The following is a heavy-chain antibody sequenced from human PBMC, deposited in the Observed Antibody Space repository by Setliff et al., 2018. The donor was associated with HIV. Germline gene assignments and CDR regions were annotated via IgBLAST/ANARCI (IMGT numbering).Heavy chain of an antibody. Sequence: TSETLSLTCNISGVSIPTNYWNWIRQPAGKGLEWIGRIYTTGGTNHNPALKSRVTMSIDTSKNQISLKLNSVTAADTATYYCARSNPGITAGLLAYWGPGTLVTVS. J-gene: IGHJ4*02. CDR1: GVSIPTNY. CDR2: IYTTGGT. V-gene: IGHV4-4*07. CDR3: ARSNPGITAGLLAY. D-gene: IGHD6-13*01.